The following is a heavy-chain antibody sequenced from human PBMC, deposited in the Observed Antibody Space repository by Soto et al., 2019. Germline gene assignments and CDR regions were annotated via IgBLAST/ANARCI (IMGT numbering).Heavy chain of an antibody. CDR3: ARDRSPGDCTNGVCYGVYFQH. D-gene: IGHD2-8*01. CDR1: GFTFSSYS. Sequence: GGSLRLSCAASGFTFSSYSMNWVRQAPGKGLEWVSSISSSSSYIYYADSVKGRFTISRDNAKNSLYLQMNSLRAEDTAVYYCARDRSPGDCTNGVCYGVYFQHWGQGTLVTVSS. J-gene: IGHJ1*01. CDR2: ISSSSSYI. V-gene: IGHV3-21*01.